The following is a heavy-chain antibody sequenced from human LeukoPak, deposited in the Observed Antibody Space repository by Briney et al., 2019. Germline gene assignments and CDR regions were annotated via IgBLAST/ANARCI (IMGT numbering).Heavy chain of an antibody. Sequence: GASVKVSCKASGYTFINYYIHWVRQAPGQGLEWMGTINPSGGRTAFAQQFRDRVTVTRDTSTSTVYMDLNSLRSEDTAVYYCARDGYSSGGLDYWGQGTLVTVSS. CDR2: INPSGGRT. V-gene: IGHV1-46*01. J-gene: IGHJ4*02. CDR3: ARDGYSSGGLDY. CDR1: GYTFINYY. D-gene: IGHD6-19*01.